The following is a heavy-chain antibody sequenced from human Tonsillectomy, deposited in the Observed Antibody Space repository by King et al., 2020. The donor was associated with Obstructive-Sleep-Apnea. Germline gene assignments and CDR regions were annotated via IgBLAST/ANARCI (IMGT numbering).Heavy chain of an antibody. V-gene: IGHV1-69*09. D-gene: IGHD2-2*01. CDR3: ARDGCIITSCPHNYYYGPDV. CDR2: IIPILDIP. J-gene: IGHJ6*02. CDR1: GGTFSNYA. Sequence: VQLVESGAEVKKPGSAVKVSCKASGGTFSNYAISWVRQAPGQGLEWMGGIIPILDIPNYAQKFQGRVTITADMSTSTAYMELSSLRSEDTAIYYCARDGCIITSCPHNYYYGPDVWGQGTTVTVSS.